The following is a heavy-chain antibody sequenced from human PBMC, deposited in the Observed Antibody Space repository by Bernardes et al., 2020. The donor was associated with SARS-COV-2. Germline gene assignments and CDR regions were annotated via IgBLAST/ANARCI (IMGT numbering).Heavy chain of an antibody. CDR1: GYTLTELS. Sequence: ASVKVSCEVSGYTLTELSMHWVRQAPGKGLEWMGGFDPEDGETIYAQKFQGRVTMTADTSTDTAYMGLSSLRSEDTAVYYCATLNYYGSGSYSRWFDPWGQGTLVTVSS. V-gene: IGHV1-24*01. CDR2: FDPEDGET. J-gene: IGHJ5*02. D-gene: IGHD3-10*01. CDR3: ATLNYYGSGSYSRWFDP.